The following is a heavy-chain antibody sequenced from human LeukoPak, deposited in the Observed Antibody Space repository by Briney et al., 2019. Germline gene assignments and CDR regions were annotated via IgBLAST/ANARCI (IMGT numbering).Heavy chain of an antibody. CDR2: ISSSSSTI. CDR3: ARVSDYYGSGSYYNLDI. V-gene: IGHV3-48*04. J-gene: IGHJ3*02. Sequence: GGSLRLSCAASGFSVSGNYMNWVRQAPGKGLEWVSYISSSSSTIYYADSVKGRFTISRDNAKNSLYLQMNSLRAEDTAVYYCARVSDYYGSGSYYNLDIWGQGTMVTVAS. D-gene: IGHD3-10*01. CDR1: GFSVSGNY.